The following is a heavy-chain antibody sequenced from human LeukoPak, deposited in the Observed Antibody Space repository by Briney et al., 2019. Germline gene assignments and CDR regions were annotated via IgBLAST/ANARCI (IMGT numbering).Heavy chain of an antibody. Sequence: SETLSLTCTVSGGSISSYYWSWIRQPPGKGLEWIGYIYYSGSTNYNPSLKSRVTISIDTSTNQFSLKLSSVTAADTAVYYCARHPSDRIVGATVFDYWGQGTLVTVSS. J-gene: IGHJ4*02. V-gene: IGHV4-59*01. CDR2: IYYSGST. CDR3: ARHPSDRIVGATVFDY. CDR1: GGSISSYY. D-gene: IGHD1-26*01.